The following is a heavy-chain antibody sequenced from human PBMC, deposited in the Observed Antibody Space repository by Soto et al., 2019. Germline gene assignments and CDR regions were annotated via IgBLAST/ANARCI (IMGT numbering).Heavy chain of an antibody. D-gene: IGHD2-15*01. CDR1: GFSFSSYD. V-gene: IGHV3-13*01. CDR3: ARDPSGWGLDV. Sequence: EVQLVESGGGLVQPGGSLRLSCAASGFSFSSYDIQWVRQAAGKGLEWVSAIGTAGDTPYSGSVKGRFTISRENAKDSAYLQMNSLRVEDTAVYYCARDPSGWGLDVWGQGTTVTISS. CDR2: IGTAGDT. J-gene: IGHJ6*02.